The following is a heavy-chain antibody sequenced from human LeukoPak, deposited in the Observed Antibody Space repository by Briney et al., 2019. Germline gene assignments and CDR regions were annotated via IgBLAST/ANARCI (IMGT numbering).Heavy chain of an antibody. D-gene: IGHD5-18*01. V-gene: IGHV1-69*04. CDR1: GGTFSSYA. J-gene: IGHJ5*02. CDR3: ARERGEQLWNSFDP. CDR2: IIPIFGIA. Sequence: SVKVSCKASGGTFSSYAISWVRQAPGQGREWMGRIIPIFGIANYAQKFQGRVTITADKSTSTAYMELSSLRSEDTAVYYCARERGEQLWNSFDPWGQGTLVTVSS.